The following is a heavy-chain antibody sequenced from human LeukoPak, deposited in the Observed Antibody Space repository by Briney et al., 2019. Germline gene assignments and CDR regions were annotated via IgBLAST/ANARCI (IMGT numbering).Heavy chain of an antibody. CDR2: IHWDDDK. V-gene: IGHV2-5*02. CDR3: ARTRSSGYYDAFDV. Sequence: SGPTLVKPTQTLTLTCTFSGFSLSNTAVGVGWIRQPPGKALEWLAVIHWDDDKRFSRSPKNRLTITKDTAKNQVVLTLNNMDPVDTGTYYCARTRSSGYYDAFDVWGQGTMVIVSS. D-gene: IGHD3-22*01. CDR1: GFSLSNTAVG. J-gene: IGHJ3*01.